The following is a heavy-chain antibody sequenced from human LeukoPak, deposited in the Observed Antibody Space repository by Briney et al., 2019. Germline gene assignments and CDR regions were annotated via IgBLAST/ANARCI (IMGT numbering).Heavy chain of an antibody. V-gene: IGHV3-20*04. CDR3: ARDPIFGVVTTFDY. J-gene: IGHJ4*02. CDR1: GFTFDDYG. Sequence: SGXXLRLSCAASGFTFDDYGMSWVRQAPGKGLEWVSGINWTAGTSVYADSFKGRFTISRDNAKTSLYLQMNSLRAEDTALYYCARDPIFGVVTTFDYWGQGTLVTVSS. CDR2: INWTAGTS. D-gene: IGHD3-3*01.